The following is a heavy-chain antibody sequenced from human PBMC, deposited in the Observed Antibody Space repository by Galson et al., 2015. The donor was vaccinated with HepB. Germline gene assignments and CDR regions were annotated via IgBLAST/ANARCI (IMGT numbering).Heavy chain of an antibody. J-gene: IGHJ4*02. CDR2: FSPNSGGT. V-gene: IGHV1-2*02. CDR1: GYTFTDNN. CDR3: SSRAGGFTYAAGY. Sequence: QSGAEVKKPGESLKISCKASGYTFTDNNIHWVRQAPGQGLEWMGWFSPNSGGTNYAQKFQGRVTLTRDTSITTAYMELSGLRSDDTAVYYCSSRAGGFTYAAGYWGLGTLVTVSS. D-gene: IGHD5-24*01.